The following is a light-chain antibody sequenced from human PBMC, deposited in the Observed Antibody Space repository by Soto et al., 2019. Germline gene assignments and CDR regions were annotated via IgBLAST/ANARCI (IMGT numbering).Light chain of an antibody. CDR1: QSLFYSSNNEND. CDR2: WAS. CDR3: QQDLSTPRT. V-gene: IGKV4-1*01. J-gene: IGKJ4*02. Sequence: DLMLTQSPASLAVSLGDGATINFKPFQSLFYSSNNENDLAWYQQKQGQPPKLXIYWASTRESGVPDRFSGSGSGTDFTLTISSLQPEDVAVYYCQQDLSTPRTFGGGTKVDIK.